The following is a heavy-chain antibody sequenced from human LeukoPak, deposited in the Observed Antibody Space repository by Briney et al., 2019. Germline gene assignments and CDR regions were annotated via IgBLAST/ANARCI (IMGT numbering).Heavy chain of an antibody. CDR2: IYYSGST. D-gene: IGHD3-3*01. V-gene: IGHV4-39*01. J-gene: IGHJ4*02. CDR1: GGSISSSSYY. CDR3: ARIDYDFWSGYPPGYFDY. Sequence: SETLSLTCTVSGGSISSSSYYWGWIRQPPGKGLEWIGSIYYSGSTYYNPSLKSRVTISVDTSKNQFSLKLSSVTAAGTAVYYCARIDYDFWSGYPPGYFDYWGQGTLVTVSS.